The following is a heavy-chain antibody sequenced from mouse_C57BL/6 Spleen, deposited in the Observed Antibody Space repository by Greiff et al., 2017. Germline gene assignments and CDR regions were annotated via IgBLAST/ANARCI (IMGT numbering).Heavy chain of an antibody. CDR2: IYPGNSDT. V-gene: IGHV1-5*01. Sequence: EVQLQQSGTVLARPGASVKMSCKTSGYTFTSYWMHWVKQRPGQGLEWIGAIYPGNSDTSYNQKFKGKATLTAVTSASAAYMELSSLTNEDSAVYYCTRDTTVEGDFDYWGQGTTRTGSS. J-gene: IGHJ2*01. D-gene: IGHD1-1*01. CDR1: GYTFTSYW. CDR3: TRDTTVEGDFDY.